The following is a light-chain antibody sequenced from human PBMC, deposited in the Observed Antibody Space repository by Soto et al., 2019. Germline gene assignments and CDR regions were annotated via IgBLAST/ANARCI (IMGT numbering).Light chain of an antibody. Sequence: QSVLTQPASVSGSPGQSITISCTGTSSDVGSYNLVSWYQQHPGKAPKLMIYEGSERSSGVSNRFSGSKSGNTASLTISGLQAEDEADYYCCSYAGSSTVLFGGGTQLTVL. CDR2: EGS. J-gene: IGLJ3*02. CDR1: SSDVGSYNL. V-gene: IGLV2-23*01. CDR3: CSYAGSSTVL.